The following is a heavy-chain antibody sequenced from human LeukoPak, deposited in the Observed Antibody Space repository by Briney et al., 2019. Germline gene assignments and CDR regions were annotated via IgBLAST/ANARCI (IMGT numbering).Heavy chain of an antibody. J-gene: IGHJ6*03. D-gene: IGHD5/OR15-5a*01. CDR2: ISPYNGNT. Sequence: ASVKVSCKASGYTFTTYGISWVRQAPGQGLEWMGWISPYNGNTNYAQKLQGRVTMTTDTSTSTAYMELRSLRSDDTAVYYCARDSSTYYYYMDVWGKGTTVTVSS. CDR3: ARDSSTYYYYMDV. V-gene: IGHV1-18*01. CDR1: GYTFTTYG.